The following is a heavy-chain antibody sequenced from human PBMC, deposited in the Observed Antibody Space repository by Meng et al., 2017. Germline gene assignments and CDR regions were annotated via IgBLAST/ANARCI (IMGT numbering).Heavy chain of an antibody. CDR3: TRSGTRWRGWGSFQH. V-gene: IGHV3-49*04. CDR2: IRSKAYGGTT. D-gene: IGHD3-16*01. CDR1: GFTFGDYA. Sequence: GESLKISCTASGFTFGDYAMSWVRQAPGKGLEWVGFIRSKAYGGTTEYAASVKGRFTISRDDSKSIAYLQMNSLKTEDTAVYYCTRSGTRWRGWGSFQHWGQGTLVTVSS. J-gene: IGHJ1*01.